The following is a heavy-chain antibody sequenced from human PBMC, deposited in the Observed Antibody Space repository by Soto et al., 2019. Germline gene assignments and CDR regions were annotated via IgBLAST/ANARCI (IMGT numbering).Heavy chain of an antibody. CDR3: AKLPIQLRAMSY. D-gene: IGHD5-18*01. CDR1: GFTFSSYG. Sequence: ESGGGVVQPGRSLRLSCAASGFTFSSYGMHWVRQAPGKGLEWVAVISYDGSNKYYADSVKGRFTISRDNSKNTLYLQMNSLRAEDTAVYYCAKLPIQLRAMSYWGQGTLVTVSS. CDR2: ISYDGSNK. V-gene: IGHV3-30*18. J-gene: IGHJ4*02.